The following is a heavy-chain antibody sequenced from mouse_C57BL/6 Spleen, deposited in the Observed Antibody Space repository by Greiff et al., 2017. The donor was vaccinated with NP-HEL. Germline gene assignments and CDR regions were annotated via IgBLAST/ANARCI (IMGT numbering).Heavy chain of an antibody. CDR1: GFTFSSYG. CDR3: ARREAQATYAMDY. V-gene: IGHV5-6*01. D-gene: IGHD3-2*02. Sequence: EVQLVESGGDLVKPGGSLKLSCAASGFTFSSYGMSWVRQTPDKRLEWVATISSGGSYTYYPDSVKGRFTISRDNAKNTLYLQMSSLKSEDTAMYYCARREAQATYAMDYWGQGTSVTVSS. J-gene: IGHJ4*01. CDR2: ISSGGSYT.